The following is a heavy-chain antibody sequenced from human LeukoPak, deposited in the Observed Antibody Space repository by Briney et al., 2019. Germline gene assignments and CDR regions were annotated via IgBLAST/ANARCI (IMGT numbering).Heavy chain of an antibody. V-gene: IGHV1-69*01. D-gene: IGHD2-2*01. CDR3: ARGPTECSSTSCYEKSGGYYYYYGMDV. CDR1: GGTFSSHA. J-gene: IGHJ6*04. Sequence: SVKVSCKASGGTFSSHAISWVRQAPGQGLEWMGGIIPIFGTANYAQKFQGRVTITADESTSTAYMELSSLRSEDTAVYYCARGPTECSSTSCYEKSGGYYYYYGMDVWGKGTTVTVSS. CDR2: IIPIFGTA.